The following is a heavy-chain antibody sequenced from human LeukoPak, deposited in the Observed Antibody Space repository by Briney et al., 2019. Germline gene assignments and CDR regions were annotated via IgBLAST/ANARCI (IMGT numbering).Heavy chain of an antibody. J-gene: IGHJ3*01. CDR1: GFTFSSHW. CDR3: ARGRTGSNAFDV. CDR2: ISVDGSNT. D-gene: IGHD2-15*01. V-gene: IGHV3-74*01. Sequence: GGSLRLSCAASGFTFSSHWMHWVRQAPGKGLVWVSRISVDGSNTRYADSVRGRFTISRDNAKKTLYLQMNSLRAEDMAVYYCARGRTGSNAFDVWGQGTMFTVSS.